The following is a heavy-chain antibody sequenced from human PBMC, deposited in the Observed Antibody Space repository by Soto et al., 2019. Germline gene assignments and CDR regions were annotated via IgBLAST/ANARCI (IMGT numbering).Heavy chain of an antibody. CDR1: GYTFTSYD. V-gene: IGHV1-8*01. CDR3: ARGGSVRVVTPYYYGMDV. J-gene: IGHJ6*02. CDR2: MNPNSGNT. Sequence: QVHLVQSGAEVKKPGASVKVSCKASGYTFTSYDINWVRQATGQGLEWMGWMNPNSGNTGYAQKFQGRVTMTRNTSISTAYMELSSLRSEDTAVYYCARGGSVRVVTPYYYGMDVWGQGTTVTVSS. D-gene: IGHD3-3*01.